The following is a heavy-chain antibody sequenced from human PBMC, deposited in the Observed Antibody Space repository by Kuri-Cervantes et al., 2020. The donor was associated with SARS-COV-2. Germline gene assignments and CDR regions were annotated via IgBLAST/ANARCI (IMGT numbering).Heavy chain of an antibody. CDR2: INHRGST. CDR1: GGSFSGYY. CDR3: ARARIAAAGYNWFDP. Sequence: GSLRLSCAVYGGSFSGYYWSWIRQPPGKGLEWIGEINHRGSTNYNPSLKSRVTISVDTSKNQFSLKLSSVTAADTAVYYCARARIAAAGYNWFDPWGQGTLVTVSS. J-gene: IGHJ5*02. V-gene: IGHV4-34*01. D-gene: IGHD6-13*01.